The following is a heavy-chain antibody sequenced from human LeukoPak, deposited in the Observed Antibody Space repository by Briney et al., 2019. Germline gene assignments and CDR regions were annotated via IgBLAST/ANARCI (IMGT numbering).Heavy chain of an antibody. D-gene: IGHD3-10*01. CDR3: ARAVRGMVRGSLGNWFGP. CDR2: IYSGGST. Sequence: GGSLRLSCAASGFTVSSNYMSWVRQAPGKGLEWVSVIYSGGSTYYADSVKGRFTISRDNSKNTLYLQMNSLRAEDTAVYYCARAVRGMVRGSLGNWFGPWGQGTLVTVSS. J-gene: IGHJ5*02. CDR1: GFTVSSNY. V-gene: IGHV3-66*01.